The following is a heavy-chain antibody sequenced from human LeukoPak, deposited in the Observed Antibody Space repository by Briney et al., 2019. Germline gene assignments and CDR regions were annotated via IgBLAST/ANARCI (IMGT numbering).Heavy chain of an antibody. D-gene: IGHD6-19*01. CDR1: GYTFTSYY. Sequence: ASVKVSCKASGYTFTSYYMHWVRQAPGQGLEWMGWINPNRGVTNYAQSFQGRVTMTRDTSISTAYMELNSLTSDDADVYYCARVPGAVAPADYWGPGTLVTVSS. CDR2: INPNRGVT. V-gene: IGHV1-2*02. CDR3: ARVPGAVAPADY. J-gene: IGHJ4*02.